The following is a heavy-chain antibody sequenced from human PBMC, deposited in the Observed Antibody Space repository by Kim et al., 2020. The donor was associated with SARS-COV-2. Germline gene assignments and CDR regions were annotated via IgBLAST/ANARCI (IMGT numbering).Heavy chain of an antibody. CDR2: ISWNSGSI. Sequence: GGSLRLSCAASGFTFDDYAMHWVRQAPGKGLEWVSGISWNSGSIGYADSVKGRFTISRDNAKNSLYLQMNSLRAEDTALYYCAKDIGRYYGSDPGDYWGQGTLVTVSS. CDR1: GFTFDDYA. D-gene: IGHD3-10*01. CDR3: AKDIGRYYGSDPGDY. J-gene: IGHJ4*02. V-gene: IGHV3-9*01.